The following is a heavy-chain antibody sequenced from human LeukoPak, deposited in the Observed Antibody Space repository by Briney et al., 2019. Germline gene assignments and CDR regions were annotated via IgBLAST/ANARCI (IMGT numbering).Heavy chain of an antibody. CDR3: ATALTLTGTTDFDY. J-gene: IGHJ4*02. CDR2: FDPEDGET. Sequence: ASVKVSCKVSGYTLTELSKHWVRQAPGKGLEWMGGFDPEDGETIYAQKFQGRVTMTEDTSTDTAYMELSSLRSEDTAVYYCATALTLTGTTDFDYWGQGTLVTVSS. V-gene: IGHV1-24*01. D-gene: IGHD1-20*01. CDR1: GYTLTELS.